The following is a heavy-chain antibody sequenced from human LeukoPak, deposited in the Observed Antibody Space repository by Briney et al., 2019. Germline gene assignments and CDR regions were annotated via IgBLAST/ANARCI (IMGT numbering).Heavy chain of an antibody. Sequence: RSLRLSCGTSGFIFSSFAMHWVRQAPGKGLEWVAVIWYDGTNKFHAESLKGRFTVSRDNSNNTLYLQMSSLRVEDTAVYYCARAVGKFLYHFDYWGQGTLVTVST. CDR3: ARAVGKFLYHFDY. D-gene: IGHD2-8*01. J-gene: IGHJ4*02. V-gene: IGHV3-33*01. CDR2: IWYDGTNK. CDR1: GFIFSSFA.